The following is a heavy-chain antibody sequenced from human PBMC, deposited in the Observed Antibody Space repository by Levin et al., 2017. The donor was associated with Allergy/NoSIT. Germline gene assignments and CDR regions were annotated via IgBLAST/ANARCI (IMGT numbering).Heavy chain of an antibody. CDR2: IWDDGSKK. Sequence: GESLKISCAASGFTFSSYGMHWVRQVPGKGLEWVAVIWDDGSKKYYVDSVKGRFTISRDNSKNTLFLQMNSLRAEDTAVYYCAKDLDLTTVTTFDYWGHGTLVTVSS. CDR3: AKDLDLTTVTTFDY. D-gene: IGHD4-17*01. V-gene: IGHV3-33*06. J-gene: IGHJ4*01. CDR1: GFTFSSYG.